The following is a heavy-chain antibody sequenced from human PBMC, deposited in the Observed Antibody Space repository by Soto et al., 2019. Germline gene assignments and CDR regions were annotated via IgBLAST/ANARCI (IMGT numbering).Heavy chain of an antibody. J-gene: IGHJ4*02. V-gene: IGHV4-34*01. CDR3: ARGLDYLDSSAYFGY. Sequence: PSETLSLTCAVYSGSFSGYYWNWIRQPPGKGLEWIGEINHSGGTNYSPSLKSRVTISVDTSKNQFSLKLRSVTAADTDVYSCARGLDYLDSSAYFGYWGQGTLVTVSS. D-gene: IGHD3-22*01. CDR1: SGSFSGYY. CDR2: INHSGGT.